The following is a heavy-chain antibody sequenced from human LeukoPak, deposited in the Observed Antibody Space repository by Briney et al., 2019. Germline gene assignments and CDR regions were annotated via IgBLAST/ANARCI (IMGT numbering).Heavy chain of an antibody. V-gene: IGHV4-39*01. J-gene: IGHJ6*04. Sequence: PSETLPLTCTVSGGSISSSSYYWGWIRQPPGKGLEWIGSIYYSGSTYYNPSLKSRVAISVDTSKNQFSLKLSSVTAADTAVYYCARHESLTEEVDVWGKGTTVTVSS. D-gene: IGHD3-16*01. CDR1: GGSISSSSYY. CDR2: IYYSGST. CDR3: ARHESLTEEVDV.